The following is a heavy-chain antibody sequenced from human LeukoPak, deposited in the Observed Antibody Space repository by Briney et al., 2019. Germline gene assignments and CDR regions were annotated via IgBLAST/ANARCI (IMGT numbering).Heavy chain of an antibody. CDR2: LSYDGINK. CDR1: GFTITSYG. J-gene: IGHJ4*02. CDR3: ARDRVHSYYFDN. V-gene: IGHV3-30*03. Sequence: GGSLRLSCAVSGFTITSYGMHWVRQAPGKGLEWVAVLSYDGINKFYADFVEGRFTISRDNSRNTLFLQMNGLRADDTAVYYCARDRVHSYYFDNWGQRTLVTVSS. D-gene: IGHD3-10*01.